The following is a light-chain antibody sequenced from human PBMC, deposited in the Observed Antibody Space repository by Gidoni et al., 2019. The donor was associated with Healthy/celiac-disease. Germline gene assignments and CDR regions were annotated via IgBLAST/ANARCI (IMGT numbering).Light chain of an antibody. Sequence: IVLTQSPATLSLSPGERATISCRASQSVSSYLAWYQQKPGQAPRLLIYDASNRATGIPARFSGRGSGTDFTLTIRILEPEDFAVYSCQQRSNWPLTFGGGTKVEIK. V-gene: IGKV3-11*01. CDR3: QQRSNWPLT. CDR2: DAS. J-gene: IGKJ4*01. CDR1: QSVSSY.